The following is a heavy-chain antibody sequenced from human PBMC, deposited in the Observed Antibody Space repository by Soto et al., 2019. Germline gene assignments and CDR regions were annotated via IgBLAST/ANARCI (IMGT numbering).Heavy chain of an antibody. CDR2: IYHSGST. CDR1: GGSISSGGYS. J-gene: IGHJ4*02. D-gene: IGHD4-17*01. Sequence: SETLSLTCAVSGGSISSGGYSWSWIRQQPEKGLEWIGYIYHSGSTYYNPSLKSRVTISVDRSKNQFSLKLSSVTAADTAVYYCARDRVEDYGGNFVVDYWGQGTLVTVSS. CDR3: ARDRVEDYGGNFVVDY. V-gene: IGHV4-30-2*01.